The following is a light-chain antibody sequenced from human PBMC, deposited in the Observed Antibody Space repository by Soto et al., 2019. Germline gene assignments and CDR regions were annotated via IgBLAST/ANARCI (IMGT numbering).Light chain of an antibody. J-gene: IGKJ1*01. Sequence: DIQMTQSPSSLSASVGDGVTITCRASQGIKNDLAWCQQKPGKAPKRLIYAVSSLQSEVPSRFSGSETGTEFTLTITGRQPEAVATYYRPQQQSYPPTFGKLTKVHI. CDR1: QGIKND. CDR3: PQQQSYPPT. CDR2: AVS. V-gene: IGKV1-17*01.